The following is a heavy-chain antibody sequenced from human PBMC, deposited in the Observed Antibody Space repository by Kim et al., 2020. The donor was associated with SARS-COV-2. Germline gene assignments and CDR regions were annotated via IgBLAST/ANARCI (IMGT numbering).Heavy chain of an antibody. CDR2: ISSSSSTI. D-gene: IGHD5-18*01. J-gene: IGHJ4*02. CDR1: GFTFSSYS. V-gene: IGHV3-48*02. CDR3: ARDRPGYSYGYVDFDY. Sequence: GGSLRLSCAASGFTFSSYSMNWVRQAPGKGLEWVSYISSSSSTIYYADSVKGRFTISRDNAKNSLYLQMNSLRDEDTAVYYCARDRPGYSYGYVDFDYWGQGTLVTVSS.